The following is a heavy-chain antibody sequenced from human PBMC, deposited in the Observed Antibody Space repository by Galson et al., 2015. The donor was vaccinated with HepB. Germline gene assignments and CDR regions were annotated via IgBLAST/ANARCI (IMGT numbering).Heavy chain of an antibody. D-gene: IGHD2-15*01. CDR1: GYTFTSYH. CDR3: ASSWVAPPGYYYYGMDV. J-gene: IGHJ6*02. Sequence: SVKVSCKASGYTFTSYHMHWVRQPPGQGLEWMGIITPRGGSTTYAQKFQGRVTMTRDTSTSTVYMELSSLRSEDTAVYYCASSWVAPPGYYYYGMDVWGQGTTVTVSS. CDR2: ITPRGGST. V-gene: IGHV1-46*01.